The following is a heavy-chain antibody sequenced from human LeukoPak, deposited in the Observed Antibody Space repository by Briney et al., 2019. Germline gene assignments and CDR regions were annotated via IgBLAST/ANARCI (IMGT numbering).Heavy chain of an antibody. CDR1: GFTFSSYS. J-gene: IGHJ4*02. CDR2: ISSSSSYI. CDR3: ARGDLDYYDSSGYTDY. Sequence: GGSLRPSCAASGFTFSSYSMNWVRQAPGKGLEWVSSISSSSSYIYYADSVKGRFTISRDNAKNSLYLQMNSLRAEDTAVYYCARGDLDYYDSSGYTDYWGQGTLVTVSS. V-gene: IGHV3-21*01. D-gene: IGHD3-22*01.